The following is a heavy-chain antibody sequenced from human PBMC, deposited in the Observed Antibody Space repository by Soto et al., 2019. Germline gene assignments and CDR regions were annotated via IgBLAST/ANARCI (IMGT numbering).Heavy chain of an antibody. CDR1: GFTFSSYG. V-gene: IGHV3-33*01. CDR3: ARERRAVTEMGYYYGMDV. J-gene: IGHJ6*02. Sequence: GGSLRLSCAASGFTFSSYGMHWVRQAPGKGLEWVAVIWYDGSNKYYADSVKGRFTISRDNSKNTLYLQMNSLRAEDTAVYYCARERRAVTEMGYYYGMDVWGQGTTVTVSS. D-gene: IGHD4-4*01. CDR2: IWYDGSNK.